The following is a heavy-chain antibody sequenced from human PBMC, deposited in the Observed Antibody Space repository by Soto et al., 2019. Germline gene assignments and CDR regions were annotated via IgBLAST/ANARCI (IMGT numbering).Heavy chain of an antibody. CDR1: GGTFSSYA. CDR2: IIPIFGTA. J-gene: IGHJ6*02. D-gene: IGHD3-22*01. CDR3: ASRSTPSYYYDSSGSYYYYGMDV. V-gene: IGHV1-69*01. Sequence: QVQLVQSGAEVKKPGSSVKVSCKASGGTFSSYAISWVRQAPGQGLEWMGGIIPIFGTANYAQKFQGRVTITAYESTSTAYMELSSLRSEDTAVYYCASRSTPSYYYDSSGSYYYYGMDVWGQGTTVTVSS.